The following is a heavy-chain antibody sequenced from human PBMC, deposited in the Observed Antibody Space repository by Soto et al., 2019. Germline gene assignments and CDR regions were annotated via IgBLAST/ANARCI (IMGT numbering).Heavy chain of an antibody. Sequence: SVKVSCKASGGTFSSYTISWVRQAPGQGLEWMGRIIPILGIANYAQKFQGRVTITADKSTSTAYMELSSLRSEDTAVYYCATAPHCSGGSCEGQWGQGTLVTVSS. D-gene: IGHD2-15*01. CDR3: ATAPHCSGGSCEGQ. CDR1: GGTFSSYT. V-gene: IGHV1-69*02. CDR2: IIPILGIA. J-gene: IGHJ4*02.